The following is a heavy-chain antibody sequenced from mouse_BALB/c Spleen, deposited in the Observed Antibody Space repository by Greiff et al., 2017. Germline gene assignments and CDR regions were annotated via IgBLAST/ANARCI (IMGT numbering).Heavy chain of an antibody. D-gene: IGHD3-2*01. J-gene: IGHJ4*01. CDR3: AKVSDSSGYEWPMDY. CDR1: GFTFSSYA. Sequence: EVQLVESGGGLVKPGGSLKLSCAASGFTFSSYAMSWVRQSPEKRLEWVAEISSGGSYTYYPDTVTGRSTISRDNAKNTLYLEMSSLRSEDTAMYYCAKVSDSSGYEWPMDYWGQGTSVTVSA. V-gene: IGHV5-9-4*01. CDR2: ISSGGSYT.